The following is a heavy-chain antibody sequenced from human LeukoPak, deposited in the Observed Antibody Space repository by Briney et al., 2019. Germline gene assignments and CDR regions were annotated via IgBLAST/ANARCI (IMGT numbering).Heavy chain of an antibody. CDR3: ARDSGTTGEVKFDP. J-gene: IGHJ5*02. V-gene: IGHV4-61*02. CDR1: GGSISSGRNY. CDR2: IYIFSGST. D-gene: IGHD3-10*01. Sequence: SETLSLTCTVSGGSISSGRNYWTWIRQPAGKGLEWIGRIYIFSGSTNYNPSLKSRVTISVDTSKNQFSLKLTSVTAADTAVYYCARDSGTTGEVKFDPWGQGTLVTVSS.